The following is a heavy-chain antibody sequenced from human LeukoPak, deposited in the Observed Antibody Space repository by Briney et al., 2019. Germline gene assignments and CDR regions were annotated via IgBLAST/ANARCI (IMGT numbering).Heavy chain of an antibody. D-gene: IGHD1-26*01. Sequence: TGGSLRLSCAASGFTFSSYGMQGARAAPDKALEEWAVLWYDGSNKYYADSVKGRFTIYRDNSKNTLYLQMNSVRDEDTAVYYCARYSGSGYFDYWGQGTMVTVSS. CDR3: ARYSGSGYFDY. V-gene: IGHV3-33*01. CDR2: LWYDGSNK. J-gene: IGHJ4*02. CDR1: GFTFSSYG.